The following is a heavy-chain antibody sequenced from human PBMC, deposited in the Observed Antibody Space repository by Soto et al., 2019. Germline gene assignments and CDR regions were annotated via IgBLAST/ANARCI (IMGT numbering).Heavy chain of an antibody. CDR2: ISGSGGST. CDR1: GFTFSSYA. Sequence: PGGSLRLSCAASGFTFSSYAMSWVRQAPGKGLEWVSAISGSGGSTYYADSVKGRFTISRDNSKNTLYLQMNSLRAEDTAVYYCAKGVITMVRGVIAATGYYYYGMDVWGQGTTVTVSS. D-gene: IGHD3-10*01. J-gene: IGHJ6*02. V-gene: IGHV3-23*01. CDR3: AKGVITMVRGVIAATGYYYYGMDV.